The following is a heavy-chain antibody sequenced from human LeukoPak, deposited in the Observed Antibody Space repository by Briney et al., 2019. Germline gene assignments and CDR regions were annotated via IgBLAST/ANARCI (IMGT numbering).Heavy chain of an antibody. CDR2: ISGSGGST. Sequence: GGSLRLSCAASGFTFSSYAMSWVRQAPGKGLEWVSAISGSGGSTYYADSVKGRFTISRDNSKNTLYLQMNSLRAEDTAVYYCAKDGMIVGALPGGYWGQGTLVTVSS. CDR3: AKDGMIVGALPGGY. V-gene: IGHV3-23*01. D-gene: IGHD1-26*01. CDR1: GFTFSSYA. J-gene: IGHJ4*02.